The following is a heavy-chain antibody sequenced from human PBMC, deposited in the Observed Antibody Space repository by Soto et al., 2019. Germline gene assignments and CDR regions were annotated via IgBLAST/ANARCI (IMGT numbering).Heavy chain of an antibody. CDR1: GFTFSNAW. J-gene: IGHJ3*02. Sequence: GGSLRLSCAASGFTFSNAWMSWVRQAPGKGLEWVGRIKSKTDGGTTDYAAPVKGRFTISRDDSKNTLYLQMNSLKTEDTAVYYCTTELKLLRYFDWLPGDAFDIWGQGTMVTVSS. CDR3: TTELKLLRYFDWLPGDAFDI. D-gene: IGHD3-9*01. V-gene: IGHV3-15*01. CDR2: IKSKTDGGTT.